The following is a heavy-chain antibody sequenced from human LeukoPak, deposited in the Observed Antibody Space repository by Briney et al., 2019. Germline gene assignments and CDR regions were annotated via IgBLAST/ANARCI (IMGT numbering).Heavy chain of an antibody. J-gene: IGHJ4*03. V-gene: IGHV3-23*01. CDR2: ISATGFTT. D-gene: IGHD1-26*01. CDR1: GFTFSSYT. CDR3: TKDVQVGPTRGFFDF. Sequence: GGSLRLSCAASGFTFSSYTMSWVRQAPGKGLEWISVISATGFTTYHTDSVKGRFTISRDNSKSMLYLQMDGLRAEDTAIYFCTKDVQVGPTRGFFDFWGQGTLVTVSS.